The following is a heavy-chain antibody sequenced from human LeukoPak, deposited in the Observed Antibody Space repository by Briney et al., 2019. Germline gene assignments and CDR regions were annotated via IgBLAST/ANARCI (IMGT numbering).Heavy chain of an antibody. CDR1: GYTFTSYD. CDR2: MNPNSGNT. Sequence: ASVKVSCKASGYTFTSYDINWVRQAPGQGLEWMGWMNPNSGNTGYAQKFQGRVTITRNTSISTAYMEPSSLRSEDTAVYYCARGPFITIFGVVTWYYFDYWGQGTLVTVSS. D-gene: IGHD3-3*01. V-gene: IGHV1-8*03. J-gene: IGHJ4*02. CDR3: ARGPFITIFGVVTWYYFDY.